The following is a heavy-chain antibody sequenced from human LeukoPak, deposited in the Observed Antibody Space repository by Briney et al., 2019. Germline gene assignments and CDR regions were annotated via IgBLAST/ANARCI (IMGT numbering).Heavy chain of an antibody. CDR3: ARGLVDTAMVTFFDY. Sequence: SETLSLTCTVSGGSLSSYYWSWIRQPPGKGLEYIGYIYYSGNTNYNPSLKSRVTISVDTSKNQFSLKLSSVTAADTAVYYCARGLVDTAMVTFFDYWGQGTLVTVSS. CDR2: IYYSGNT. J-gene: IGHJ4*02. CDR1: GGSLSSYY. D-gene: IGHD5-18*01. V-gene: IGHV4-59*08.